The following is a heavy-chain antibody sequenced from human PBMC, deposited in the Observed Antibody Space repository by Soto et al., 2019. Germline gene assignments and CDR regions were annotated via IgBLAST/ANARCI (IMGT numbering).Heavy chain of an antibody. V-gene: IGHV3-73*01. J-gene: IGHJ4*02. CDR1: GFTFSGSA. D-gene: IGHD3-10*01. Sequence: GGSLRLSCAASGFTFSGSAMHWVCQASGKGLEWVGRIRSKANSYATAYAASVKGRFTISRDDSKNTAYLQMNSLKTEDTAVYYCTRPTYYYGSGSSFFYYWGQGTLVTVSS. CDR2: IRSKANSYAT. CDR3: TRPTYYYGSGSSFFYY.